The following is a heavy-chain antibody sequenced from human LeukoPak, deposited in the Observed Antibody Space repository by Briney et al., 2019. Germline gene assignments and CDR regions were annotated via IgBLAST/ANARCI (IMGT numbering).Heavy chain of an antibody. CDR2: FYYSGST. D-gene: IGHD3-10*01. J-gene: IGHJ5*02. Sequence: SETLSLTCAVYGGSFSGYSWSWIRQPPGKGLEWIGYFYYSGSTYYNPSLKSRVTISVDTSKNQLSLKLSSVTAADTAVYYCARESNYHGSGTGWFDPWGQGTLVTVSS. V-gene: IGHV4-30-4*07. CDR1: GGSFSGYS. CDR3: ARESNYHGSGTGWFDP.